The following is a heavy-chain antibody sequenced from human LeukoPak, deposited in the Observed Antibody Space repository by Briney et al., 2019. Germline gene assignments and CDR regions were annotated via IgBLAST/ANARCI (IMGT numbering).Heavy chain of an antibody. CDR1: GFTFDDYA. CDR2: ISWNSGSI. Sequence: GGSLRLSCAASGFTFDDYAMHWVRQAPGKGLEWVSGISWNSGSIGYADSVKGRFTISRDNAKNSLYLQMNSLRAEDTAVYYCARDFHLGYFDYWGQGTLVTVSS. J-gene: IGHJ4*02. CDR3: ARDFHLGYFDY. V-gene: IGHV3-9*01.